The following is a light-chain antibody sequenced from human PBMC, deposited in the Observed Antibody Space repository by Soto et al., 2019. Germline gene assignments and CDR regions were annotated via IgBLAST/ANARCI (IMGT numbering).Light chain of an antibody. CDR1: QDIKNY. Sequence: DIQMTQSPSSLSASVGDRVTITCQASQDIKNYLNWYQQKPGKAPTLLIYDASNLKTGVPSRFSGSGSGTHFTFTISSLKPEDIATYYCQHYDHLPPLSFGGGTKVEIK. J-gene: IGKJ4*01. CDR3: QHYDHLPPLS. V-gene: IGKV1-33*01. CDR2: DAS.